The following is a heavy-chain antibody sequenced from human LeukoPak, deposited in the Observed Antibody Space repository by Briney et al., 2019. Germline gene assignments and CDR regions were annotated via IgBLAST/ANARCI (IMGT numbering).Heavy chain of an antibody. CDR1: GFTFSSYS. J-gene: IGHJ4*02. Sequence: GGSLRLSCAASGFTFSSYSMNWVRQAPGKGLEWVSSISSSSYIYYADSVKGRFTISRDNAKNSLYLQMNSLRVEDTAIYYCVKVRGRARVGYFDYWGQGALVTVSS. CDR3: VKVRGRARVGYFDY. D-gene: IGHD1-26*01. V-gene: IGHV3-21*01. CDR2: ISSSSYI.